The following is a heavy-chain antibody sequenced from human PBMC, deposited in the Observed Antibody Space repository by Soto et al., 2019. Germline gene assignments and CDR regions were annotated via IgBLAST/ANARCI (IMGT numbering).Heavy chain of an antibody. CDR2: IIPIFGTE. Sequence: QVQLVQSGAEVKKPGSSVRVSCKASGGTFSSYAISWVRQAPGQGLEWMGGIIPIFGTENYAQKFQGRVTITADESTSTAYMELSSLRSEDTAVXXXXXXXXAGSKYYYGMDVWGQGTTVTVSS. J-gene: IGHJ6*02. CDR3: XXXXXAGSKYYYGMDV. V-gene: IGHV1-69*01. D-gene: IGHD4-4*01. CDR1: GGTFSSYA.